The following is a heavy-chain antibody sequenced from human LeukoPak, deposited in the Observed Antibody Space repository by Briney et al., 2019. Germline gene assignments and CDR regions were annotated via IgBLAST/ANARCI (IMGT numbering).Heavy chain of an antibody. J-gene: IGHJ4*02. D-gene: IGHD5-18*01. CDR3: ARDRSGYTFDD. CDR1: GFIFSSYS. V-gene: IGHV3-21*01. CDR2: ISATGNYI. Sequence: GGSLRLSCAASGFIFSSYSMNWVRQAPGKGLEWVSSISATGNYIHYADSVKGRFTISRDNAKNSLYLQMNSLRAEDTAVYYCARDRSGYTFDDWGQGTLVTVSS.